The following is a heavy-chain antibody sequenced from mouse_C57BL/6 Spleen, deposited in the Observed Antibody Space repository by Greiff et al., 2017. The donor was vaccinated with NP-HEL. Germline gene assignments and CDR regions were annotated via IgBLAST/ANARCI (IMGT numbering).Heavy chain of an antibody. Sequence: EVQGVESGGGLVQPGGSLSLSCAASGFTFTDYYMSWVRQPPGKALEWLGFIRNKANGYTTEYSASVKGRFTISRDNSQSILYLQMNALRAEDSATYYCASHHYYGSSYPFAYWGQGTLVTVSA. CDR1: GFTFTDYY. CDR3: ASHHYYGSSYPFAY. J-gene: IGHJ3*01. CDR2: IRNKANGYTT. D-gene: IGHD1-1*01. V-gene: IGHV7-3*01.